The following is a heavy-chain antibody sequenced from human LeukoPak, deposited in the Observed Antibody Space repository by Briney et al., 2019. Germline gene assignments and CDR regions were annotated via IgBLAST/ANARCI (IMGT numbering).Heavy chain of an antibody. D-gene: IGHD3-22*01. V-gene: IGHV4-39*01. Sequence: SETLSLTCTVSGGSISSSSHYWGWIRQPPGKGLEWIGSIYLSGSTYYNPSLKSRVTISVDTSRNQFSLKLSSVSAADRGIYYCAKHEGSYFDKSGYTFEYWGQGTLVTVSS. CDR2: IYLSGST. CDR1: GGSISSSSHY. J-gene: IGHJ4*02. CDR3: AKHEGSYFDKSGYTFEY.